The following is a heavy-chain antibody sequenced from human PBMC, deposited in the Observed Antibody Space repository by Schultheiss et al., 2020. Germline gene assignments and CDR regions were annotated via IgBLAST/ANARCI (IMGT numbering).Heavy chain of an antibody. CDR3: ARSRTHDAFDI. J-gene: IGHJ3*02. V-gene: IGHV4-59*01. CDR1: GVSISSYC. CDR2: VCHSGTT. Sequence: SETLSLTCTVSGVSISSYCWSSIRQPPVKPLECLGSVCHSGTTNYNPSLKSRVTISVDTSKNQFSLKLSSVTAADTAVYYCARSRTHDAFDICGQGTMVTV.